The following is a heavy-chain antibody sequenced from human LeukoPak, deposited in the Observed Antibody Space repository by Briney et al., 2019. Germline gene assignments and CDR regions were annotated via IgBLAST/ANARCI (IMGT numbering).Heavy chain of an antibody. J-gene: IGHJ4*02. V-gene: IGHV3-21*01. Sequence: GESLRLSCAASGFTFNNYNMNWVRQAPGKALEWVSSITSSGTYIFYADSVKGRFTISRDNAKNSLYLQMNSLRAEDTAVYYCARDSLTMIVGRQKRGLDYWGQGTLVTVSS. CDR2: ITSSGTYI. D-gene: IGHD3-22*01. CDR3: ARDSLTMIVGRQKRGLDY. CDR1: GFTFNNYN.